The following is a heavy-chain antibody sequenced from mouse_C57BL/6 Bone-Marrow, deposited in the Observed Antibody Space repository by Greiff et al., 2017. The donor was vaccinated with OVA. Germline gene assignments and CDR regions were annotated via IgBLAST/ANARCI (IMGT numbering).Heavy chain of an antibody. Sequence: VQLQQSDAELVKPGASVKISCKVSGYTFTDHTIHWMKQRPEQGLEWIGYIYTRDGSTKYNEKFKGKATLTADKAYSTAYMQLNSLASEDSAVYFCARRLGQYYFDYWGQGTTLTVSS. V-gene: IGHV1-78*01. CDR1: GYTFTDHT. CDR3: ARRLGQYYFDY. J-gene: IGHJ2*01. CDR2: IYTRDGST. D-gene: IGHD3-2*02.